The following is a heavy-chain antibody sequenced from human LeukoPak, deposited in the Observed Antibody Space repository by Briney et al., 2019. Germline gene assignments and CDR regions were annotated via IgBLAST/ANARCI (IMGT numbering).Heavy chain of an antibody. V-gene: IGHV3-30*03. J-gene: IGHJ4*02. Sequence: VRSLRLSCAASGFTFSSYGMHWVRQAPGKGLEWVAVISYDGSNKYYADSVKGRFTISRDNSKNTLYLQMNSLRAEDTAVYYCEAAGKGDYWGQGTLVTVSS. CDR2: ISYDGSNK. CDR3: EAAGKGDY. CDR1: GFTFSSYG. D-gene: IGHD6-13*01.